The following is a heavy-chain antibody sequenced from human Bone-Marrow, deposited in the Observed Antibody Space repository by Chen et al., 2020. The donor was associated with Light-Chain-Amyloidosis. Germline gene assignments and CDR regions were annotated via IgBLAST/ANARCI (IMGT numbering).Heavy chain of an antibody. V-gene: IGHV5-51*01. Sequence: EVQLEQSGPEVKKPGESLKISCKGSGDTFPNYWIGWVRQMPGKGLEWMGVIYPDDSDARYSPSFEGHVTISADKSITTAYLQWRSLKASDTAMYYCARRRDGYNFDYWGQGTLVTVSS. J-gene: IGHJ4*02. CDR3: ARRRDGYNFDY. CDR1: GDTFPNYW. D-gene: IGHD5-12*01. CDR2: IYPDDSDA.